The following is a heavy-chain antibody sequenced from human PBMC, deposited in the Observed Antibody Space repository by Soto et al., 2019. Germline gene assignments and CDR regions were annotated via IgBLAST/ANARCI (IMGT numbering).Heavy chain of an antibody. V-gene: IGHV1-69*13. CDR1: GGTFSSYA. J-gene: IGHJ6*02. CDR2: IIPIFGTA. CDR3: GGTGAQLGDYYGMDV. D-gene: IGHD3-16*01. Sequence: GASVKVSCKASGGTFSSYAISWVRQAPGQGLEWMGGIIPIFGTANYAQKFQGRVTITADESTSTAYMELSSLRSEDTAVYYCGGTGAQLGDYYGMDVWGQGTTVTVSS.